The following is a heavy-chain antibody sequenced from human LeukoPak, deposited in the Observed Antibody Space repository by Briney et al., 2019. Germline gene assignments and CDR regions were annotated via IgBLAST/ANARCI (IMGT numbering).Heavy chain of an antibody. CDR1: GYTFTNYH. V-gene: IGHV1-8*03. J-gene: IGHJ4*02. CDR2: MNPNNGDS. CDR3: ARTTSFTASGYDY. Sequence: ASVKVSCKASGYTFTNYHINWVPRATGQGLEWMGWMNPNNGDSGYAQKFQGRVTITRDTSISASYMELRSLRSDDTAVYFCARTTSFTASGYDYWGQGTLVTVSS. D-gene: IGHD6-25*01.